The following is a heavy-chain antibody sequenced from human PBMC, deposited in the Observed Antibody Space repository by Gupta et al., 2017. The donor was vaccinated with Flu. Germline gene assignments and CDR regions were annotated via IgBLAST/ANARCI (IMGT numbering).Heavy chain of an antibody. V-gene: IGHV3-48*01. CDR2: ISSSSSTR. CDR1: FTFSSYS. J-gene: IGHJ4*02. Sequence: FTFSSYSMNWVRQAPGKGLEWVSYISSSSSTRYYADSVKGRFTISRDNAKNSLYLQMNSLRAEDTAVYYCAREKSVRIDYWGQGTLVTVS. CDR3: AREKSVRIDY.